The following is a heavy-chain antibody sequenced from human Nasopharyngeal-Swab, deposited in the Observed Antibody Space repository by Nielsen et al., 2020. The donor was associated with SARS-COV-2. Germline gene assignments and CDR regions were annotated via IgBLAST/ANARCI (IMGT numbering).Heavy chain of an antibody. J-gene: IGHJ6*02. CDR3: AKGVRYFDFLPPNTYYYYGLDL. CDR2: IIPIFGTT. D-gene: IGHD3-9*01. Sequence: WVRQPPGQGLEWMGGIIPIFGTTDYAQKFQGTVTITADESTSTVYMELNSLRFEDTAVYYCAKGVRYFDFLPPNTYYYYGLDLWGQGTTVTVSS. V-gene: IGHV1-69*01.